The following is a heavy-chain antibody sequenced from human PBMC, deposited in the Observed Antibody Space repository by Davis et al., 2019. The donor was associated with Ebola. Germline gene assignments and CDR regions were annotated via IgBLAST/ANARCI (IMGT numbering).Heavy chain of an antibody. CDR2: IWYDGSNK. CDR3: ARDSLPGYCSSTSCYTAPGDY. Sequence: GESLKISCAASGFTFSYYGMHWVRQAPGKGLEWVAVIWYDGSNKYYVDSVKGRFTISRDNSKNTLYLQMNSLRAEDTAVYYCARDSLPGYCSSTSCYTAPGDYWGQGTLVTVSS. D-gene: IGHD2-2*02. J-gene: IGHJ4*02. CDR1: GFTFSYYG. V-gene: IGHV3-33*01.